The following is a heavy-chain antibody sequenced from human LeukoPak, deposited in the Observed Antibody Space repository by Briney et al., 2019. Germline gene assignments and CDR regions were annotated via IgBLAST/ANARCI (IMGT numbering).Heavy chain of an antibody. J-gene: IGHJ6*03. D-gene: IGHD4-17*01. Sequence: SETLSLTCTVSGGSISSYYWNWIRQPAGKGLEWIGRIYSSGSTNYNPSLKSRVTMSVDTSEKQFSLEMSSMTAADTAVYYCARDYGDYYSYYMDVWGNGTTVTVS. CDR2: IYSSGST. CDR3: ARDYGDYYSYYMDV. CDR1: GGSISSYY. V-gene: IGHV4-4*07.